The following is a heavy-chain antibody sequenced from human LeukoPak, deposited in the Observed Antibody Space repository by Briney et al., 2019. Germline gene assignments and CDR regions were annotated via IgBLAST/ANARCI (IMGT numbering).Heavy chain of an antibody. D-gene: IGHD4-23*01. CDR1: GGTFSSYA. J-gene: IGHJ4*02. Sequence: ASVKVSRKASGGTFSSYAISWVRQAPGQGLEWMGRIIPILGIANYAQKFQGRVTITADKSTSTAYMELSSLRSEDTAVYYCARSAYGGNSVDYWGQGTLVTVSS. CDR3: ARSAYGGNSVDY. CDR2: IIPILGIA. V-gene: IGHV1-69*04.